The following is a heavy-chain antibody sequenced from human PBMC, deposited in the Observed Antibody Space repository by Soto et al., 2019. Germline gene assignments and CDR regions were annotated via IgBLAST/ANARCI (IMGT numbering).Heavy chain of an antibody. CDR1: GGSISSGDYY. Sequence: SETLSLTCTVSGGSISSGDYYWSWIRQPPGKGLEWIGYIYYSGSTYYNPSLKGRVTISVDTSKNQFSLKLSSVTAADTAVYYCARDSDGSGSYYKGPRSNYGMDVWGQGTTVTVSS. CDR2: IYYSGST. V-gene: IGHV4-30-4*01. J-gene: IGHJ6*02. D-gene: IGHD3-10*01. CDR3: ARDSDGSGSYYKGPRSNYGMDV.